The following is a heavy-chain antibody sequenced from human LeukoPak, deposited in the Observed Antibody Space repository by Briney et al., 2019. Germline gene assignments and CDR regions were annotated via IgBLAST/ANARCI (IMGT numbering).Heavy chain of an antibody. V-gene: IGHV3-7*01. J-gene: IGHJ4*02. CDR2: INQDGSQT. Sequence: PGGSLRLSCAASGFTFSRYWMTWVRQAPGKGLEWVANINQDGSQTYSVDYVKGRFTISRDNAINSLSLQMNSLRAEDTAVYYCARPGRYYYDSSGYSWGQGTLVTVSS. D-gene: IGHD3-22*01. CDR1: GFTFSRYW. CDR3: ARPGRYYYDSSGYS.